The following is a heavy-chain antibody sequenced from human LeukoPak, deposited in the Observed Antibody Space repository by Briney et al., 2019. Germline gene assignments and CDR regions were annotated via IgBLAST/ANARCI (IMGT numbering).Heavy chain of an antibody. Sequence: PSETLSLTCSVSGGSISSNSYYWGWIRQPPGKGLEWIGSFYYSGSTYYNPSLKSRVTISLDMSKSQFSLKLSSVTAADTAVYYCARDEEQWLVQAWGQGTLVTVSS. D-gene: IGHD6-19*01. J-gene: IGHJ5*02. CDR3: ARDEEQWLVQA. V-gene: IGHV4-39*07. CDR2: FYYSGST. CDR1: GGSISSNSYY.